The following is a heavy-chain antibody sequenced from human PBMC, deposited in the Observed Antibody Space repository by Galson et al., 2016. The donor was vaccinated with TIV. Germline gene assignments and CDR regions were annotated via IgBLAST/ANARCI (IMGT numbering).Heavy chain of an antibody. CDR1: GGTFGDFA. V-gene: IGHV1-69*06. J-gene: IGHJ3*01. CDR2: INPVDGTA. Sequence: SVKVSCKASGGTFGDFAIGWVRQAPGQGPEWMGGINPVDGTANYAEKFRDRVTIIADKSASTAYMELSGLRSDDTAVYYCATNRGLYPMAPFEVWGQGTAVTASS. CDR3: ATNRGLYPMAPFEV. D-gene: IGHD1-14*01.